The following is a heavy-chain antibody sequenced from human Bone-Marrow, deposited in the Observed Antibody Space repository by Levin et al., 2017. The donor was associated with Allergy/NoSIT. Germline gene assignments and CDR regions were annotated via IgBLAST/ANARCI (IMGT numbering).Heavy chain of an antibody. V-gene: IGHV4-34*01. CDR3: ALTPVTSNTIENY. Sequence: PSETLSLTCAVSGGSFSAYYQYWVRQPPGTGLEWIGEISHIGATKYNLSLKSRISMSLDTSKRQFSLRLTSVTAADTAVYYCALTPVTSNTIENYWGQGTLVTVSS. CDR1: GGSFSAYY. D-gene: IGHD4-17*01. CDR2: ISHIGAT. J-gene: IGHJ4*02.